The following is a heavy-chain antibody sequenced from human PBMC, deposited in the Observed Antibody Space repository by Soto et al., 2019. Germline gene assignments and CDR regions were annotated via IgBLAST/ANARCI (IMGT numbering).Heavy chain of an antibody. J-gene: IGHJ4*02. CDR2: IYPGGSDT. V-gene: IGHV5-51*01. CDR3: AKTDGYEVEY. Sequence: GESLKISCKGSGYSFVSYWIAWVRQMPGKGLEWMGSIYPGGSDTTYSPSIQGQVTISADKSSTTVYLQWNTLKASDTAMYYCAKTDGYEVEYWGQGTQVTVSS. CDR1: GYSFVSYW. D-gene: IGHD5-18*01.